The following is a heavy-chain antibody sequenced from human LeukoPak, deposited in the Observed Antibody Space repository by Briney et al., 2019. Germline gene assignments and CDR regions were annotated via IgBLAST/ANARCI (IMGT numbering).Heavy chain of an antibody. Sequence: PSGTLSLTCTVSGGSISSSSYYWGWIRQPPGKGLEWIGSIYYSGNTYYNPSLKSRVTISVDTSKNQFSLKLSSVTAADTAVYYCARRISRYYMDVWGKGTTVTVSS. CDR3: ARRISRYYMDV. D-gene: IGHD6-19*01. CDR1: GGSISSSSYY. V-gene: IGHV4-39*01. J-gene: IGHJ6*03. CDR2: IYYSGNT.